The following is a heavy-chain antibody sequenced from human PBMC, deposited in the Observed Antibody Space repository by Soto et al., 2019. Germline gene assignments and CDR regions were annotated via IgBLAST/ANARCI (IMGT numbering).Heavy chain of an antibody. CDR2: MYHSGST. J-gene: IGHJ4*02. CDR1: GGSISSGGYY. D-gene: IGHD3-22*01. Sequence: SETLSLTCTVSGGSISSGGYYWSWIRQHPGKGLEWIGYMYHSGSTYYNPTLKSRVTISIDRSKNQFSLKLSSVTAADTAVYYCARLGITMIVVVTPSAYWGQGTLVTVSS. CDR3: ARLGITMIVVVTPSAY. V-gene: IGHV4-30-2*01.